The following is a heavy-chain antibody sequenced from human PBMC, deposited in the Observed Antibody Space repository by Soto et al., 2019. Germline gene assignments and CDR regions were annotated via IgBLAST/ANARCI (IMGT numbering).Heavy chain of an antibody. CDR3: ARVRETDPALGMDA. CDR1: GYTFTGYY. CDR2: INPNSGGT. Sequence: RASVKVSCKASGYTFTGYYMHWVRQAPGQGLEWMGWINPNSGGTNYAQKFQGRVTMTRDTSISTAYMELSRLRSDDTAVYYCARVRETDPALGMDAWGQGTTVTVSS. V-gene: IGHV1-2*02. J-gene: IGHJ6*02.